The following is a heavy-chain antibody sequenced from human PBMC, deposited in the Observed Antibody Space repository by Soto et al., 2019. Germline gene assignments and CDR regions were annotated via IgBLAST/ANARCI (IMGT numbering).Heavy chain of an antibody. Sequence: PSETLSLTCTVSGGSISSGGYYRSWIRQHPGKGLEWIGYIYYSGSTYYNPSLKSRVTISVDTSKNQFSLKLSSVTAADTAVYYCARVFSPTIMIVVVADKQHYFVYWGHGRLVTVSS. CDR2: IYYSGST. J-gene: IGHJ4*01. CDR3: ARVFSPTIMIVVVADKQHYFVY. D-gene: IGHD3-3*01. CDR1: GGSISSGGYY. V-gene: IGHV4-31*03.